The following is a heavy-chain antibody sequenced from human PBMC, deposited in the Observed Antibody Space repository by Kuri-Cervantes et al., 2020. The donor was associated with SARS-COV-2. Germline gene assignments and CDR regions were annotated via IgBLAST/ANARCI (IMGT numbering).Heavy chain of an antibody. V-gene: IGHV7-4-1*02. CDR1: GYTFTSYA. Sequence: ASVKVSCKASGYTFTSYAMNWVRQAPGQGLEWMGWINTNTGNPTYAQGFTGRFVFSLDTSVSTAYLQISSLKAEDTAVYYCAREIAWEWQHNWLDPWGQGTLVTVSS. CDR3: AREIAWEWQHNWLDP. CDR2: INTNTGNP. D-gene: IGHD3-3*01. J-gene: IGHJ5*02.